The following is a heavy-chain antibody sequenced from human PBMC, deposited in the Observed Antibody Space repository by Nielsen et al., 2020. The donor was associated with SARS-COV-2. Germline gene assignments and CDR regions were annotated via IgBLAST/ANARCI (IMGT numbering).Heavy chain of an antibody. CDR3: AKLGSDHALRLTYYFDY. Sequence: GGSLRLSCAASGFTFSDYYMSWIRQAPGKGLEWVSYISDSSSYTYYADSVKGRFTISRDNSKNTLYLQMNSLRAEDTAVYYCAKLGSDHALRLTYYFDYWGQGTLVTVSS. J-gene: IGHJ4*02. CDR2: ISDSSSYT. CDR1: GFTFSDYY. D-gene: IGHD3-16*02. V-gene: IGHV3-11*03.